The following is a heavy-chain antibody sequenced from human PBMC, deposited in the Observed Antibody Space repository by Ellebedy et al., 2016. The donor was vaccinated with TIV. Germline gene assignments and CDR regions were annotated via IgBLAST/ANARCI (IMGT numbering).Heavy chain of an antibody. CDR3: ARGTRTFDY. CDR2: MNPNSGNT. J-gene: IGHJ4*02. V-gene: IGHV1-8*01. CDR1: GYTFTTYD. Sequence: ASVKVSCXASGYTFTTYDINWVRQATGQGLEWMGWMNPNSGNTGYAQKFQGRVTMTRNTSISTAYMELTSLRSEDTAIYYCARGTRTFDYWGQGTLVTVSS.